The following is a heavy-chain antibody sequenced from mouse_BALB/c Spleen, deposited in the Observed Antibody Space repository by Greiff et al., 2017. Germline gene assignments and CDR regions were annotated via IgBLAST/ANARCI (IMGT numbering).Heavy chain of an antibody. CDR1: GYTFTDYA. CDR3: TMYYRYEGFAY. Sequence: QVQLKESGAELVRPGVSVTISCKGSGYTFTDYAMHWVKQSHAKSLEWIGVISTYYGDASYNQKFKGKATMTVDKSSSTAYMELSSLTSEDSAVYYCTMYYRYEGFAYWGQGTLVTVSA. J-gene: IGHJ3*01. V-gene: IGHV1S137*01. D-gene: IGHD2-14*01. CDR2: ISTYYGDA.